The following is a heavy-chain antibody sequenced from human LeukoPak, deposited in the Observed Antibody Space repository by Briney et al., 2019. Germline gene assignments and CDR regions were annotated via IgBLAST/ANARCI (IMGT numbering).Heavy chain of an antibody. J-gene: IGHJ4*02. D-gene: IGHD1-26*01. CDR1: GDSVSSNSVA. V-gene: IGHV6-1*01. Sequence: SQTLSLTCAISGDSVSSNSVAWNWIRQTPPRGLEWLGRTYYRSKWYNDYAVSVKSRITINADTSKNQFSLQLNSVSPEDTAVYYCAREREHSFDYWGQGTLVTVSS. CDR3: AREREHSFDY. CDR2: TYYRSKWYN.